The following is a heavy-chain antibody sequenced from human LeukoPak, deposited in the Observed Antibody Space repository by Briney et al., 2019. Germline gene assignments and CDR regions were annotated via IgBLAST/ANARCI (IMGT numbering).Heavy chain of an antibody. CDR3: ARETNLNYDSSGYYYFDY. D-gene: IGHD3-22*01. Sequence: SQTLSLTCAISGDSVSSNSAAWNWIRQSPSRGLEWLGRTYYRSKWYNDYAVSVKSRITINPDTSKNQFSLQLNSVTPEDTAVYYCARETNLNYDSSGYYYFDYWGQGTLVTVSS. CDR1: GDSVSSNSAA. CDR2: TYYRSKWYN. V-gene: IGHV6-1*01. J-gene: IGHJ4*02.